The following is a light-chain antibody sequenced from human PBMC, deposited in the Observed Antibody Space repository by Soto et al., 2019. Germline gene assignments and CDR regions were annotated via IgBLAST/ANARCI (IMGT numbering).Light chain of an antibody. CDR1: QSVSSSY. CDR3: QQYGSSPLT. V-gene: IGKV3-20*01. J-gene: IGKJ4*01. Sequence: MTQSPATLSVSPGERATLSCRASQSVSSSYLAWYQQKPGQAPRLLIYGASSRATGIPDRFSGSGSGTDFTLTISRLEPEDFAVYYCQQYGSSPLTFGGGTKVDIK. CDR2: GAS.